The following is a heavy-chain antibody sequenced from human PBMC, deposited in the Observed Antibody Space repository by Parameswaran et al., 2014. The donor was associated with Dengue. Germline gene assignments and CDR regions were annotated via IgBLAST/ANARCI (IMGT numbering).Heavy chain of an antibody. Sequence: VRQMPGKGLEWIGEINHSGSTNYNPSLKSRVTISVDTSKNQFSLKLSSVTAADTAVYYCARGSRGYYGSGSYYKLGLFDYWGQGTLVTVSS. J-gene: IGHJ4*02. CDR2: INHSGST. D-gene: IGHD3-10*01. V-gene: IGHV4-34*01. CDR3: ARGSRGYYGSGSYYKLGLFDY.